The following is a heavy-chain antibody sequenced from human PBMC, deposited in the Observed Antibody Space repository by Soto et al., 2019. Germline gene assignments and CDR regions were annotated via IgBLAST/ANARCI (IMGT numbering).Heavy chain of an antibody. V-gene: IGHV3-9*01. Sequence: DVQLVESGGGLVQPGRSLRLSCAASGFIFDDFAMHWVRQAPGKGLEWVSGISWNSGSTDYAASVKGRFLSSRDNARNSLYLQRNSLRPEDTALYYCARDTDSDTWNDPLDYWGQGALVIFS. CDR2: ISWNSGST. J-gene: IGHJ4*02. CDR3: ARDTDSDTWNDPLDY. CDR1: GFIFDDFA. D-gene: IGHD1-1*01.